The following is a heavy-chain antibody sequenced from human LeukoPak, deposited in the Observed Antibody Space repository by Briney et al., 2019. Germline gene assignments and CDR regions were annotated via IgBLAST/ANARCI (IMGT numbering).Heavy chain of an antibody. CDR1: GFTFSSYS. V-gene: IGHV3-21*01. J-gene: IGHJ5*02. Sequence: GGSLRLSCAASGFTFSSYSMNWVRQAPGKGLEWVSSISSSNTYIYYADSVKGRFTISRDNAKNSLYLQMNSLRAEDTAVYYCARDAGDYCDSSGYYSGGWLDPWGQGTLVTVSS. CDR3: ARDAGDYCDSSGYYSGGWLDP. CDR2: ISSSNTYI. D-gene: IGHD3-22*01.